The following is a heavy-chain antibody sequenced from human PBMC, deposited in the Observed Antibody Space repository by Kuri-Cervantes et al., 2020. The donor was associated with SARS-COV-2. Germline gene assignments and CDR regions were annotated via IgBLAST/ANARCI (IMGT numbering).Heavy chain of an antibody. J-gene: IGHJ4*02. CDR1: GGSFSGYY. Sequence: ESLKISCAVYGGSFSGYYWSWIRQPPGKGLEWIGEINHSGSTNYNPSLKSRVTISVDTSKNQFSLKLSSVTAADTAVYYCARGRSPGYRGQGTLVTVSS. V-gene: IGHV4-34*01. CDR2: INHSGST. CDR3: ARGRSPGY.